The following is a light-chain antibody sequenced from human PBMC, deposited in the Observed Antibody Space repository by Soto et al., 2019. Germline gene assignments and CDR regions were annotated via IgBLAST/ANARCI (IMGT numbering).Light chain of an antibody. V-gene: IGKV3-20*01. Sequence: EIVLTQSPRTLSLSPGETATLSCRASPSVSNNYLAWYQQKPAQAPRLXIYGASNRETGILDRFSGSGAGTEFTRTISRLEPEDFAVYYCQQYGSSTITFGQGTRLEIK. CDR1: PSVSNNY. CDR2: GAS. J-gene: IGKJ5*01. CDR3: QQYGSSTIT.